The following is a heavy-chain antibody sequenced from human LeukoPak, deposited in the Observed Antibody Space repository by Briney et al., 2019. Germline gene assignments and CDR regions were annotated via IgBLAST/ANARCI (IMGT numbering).Heavy chain of an antibody. J-gene: IGHJ4*02. CDR3: ARPDYGDYVRIDY. CDR2: ISYDGSNK. V-gene: IGHV3-30*04. D-gene: IGHD4-17*01. Sequence: PGGSLRLSCAASGFTFSSYAMHWVRQAPGKGLEWVAVISYDGSNKYYADSVKGRFTISRDNSKNTLYLQMNSLRAEDTAVYYCARPDYGDYVRIDYWGQGTLVTVSS. CDR1: GFTFSSYA.